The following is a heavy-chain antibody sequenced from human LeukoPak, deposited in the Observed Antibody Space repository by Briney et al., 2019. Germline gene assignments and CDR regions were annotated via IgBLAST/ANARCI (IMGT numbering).Heavy chain of an antibody. CDR3: AKDSYSKGDY. CDR1: GFTFSSYS. D-gene: IGHD6-13*01. CDR2: ISSSSSYI. Sequence: TGGSLRLSCAASGFTFSSYSMNWVRQAPGKGLEWVSSISSSSSYIYYADSVKGRFTISRDNAKNSLYLQMTNLRVEDTALYYCAKDSYSKGDYWGQGTLVTVSS. V-gene: IGHV3-21*01. J-gene: IGHJ4*02.